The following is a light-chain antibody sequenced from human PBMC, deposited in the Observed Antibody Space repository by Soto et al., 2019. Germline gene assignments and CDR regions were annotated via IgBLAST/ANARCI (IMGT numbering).Light chain of an antibody. CDR1: SSNIGAGYD. V-gene: IGLV1-40*01. CDR3: QSYDSSLSGYV. CDR2: GNS. J-gene: IGLJ1*01. Sequence: QSVLTQPPSVSGAPGQRVTLSCPGSSSNIGAGYDVHWYQQLPGTAPKLLIYGNSNRPSGVPDRFSGSKSGTSASLAITGLQAEDEADYYCQSYDSSLSGYVFGTGTKSPS.